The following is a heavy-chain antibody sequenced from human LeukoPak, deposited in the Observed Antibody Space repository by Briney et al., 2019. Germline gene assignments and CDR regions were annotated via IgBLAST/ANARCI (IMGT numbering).Heavy chain of an antibody. CDR1: GYTFTGYY. D-gene: IGHD6-6*01. Sequence: GASVKVSCKASGYTFTGYYMHWVRQAPGQGLEWMGRIIPILGIANYAQKFQGRVTITADKSTSTAYMELSSLRSEDTAVYYCARGAIAARGGTENYWGQGTLVTVSS. J-gene: IGHJ4*02. CDR3: ARGAIAARGGTENY. CDR2: IIPILGIA. V-gene: IGHV1-69*04.